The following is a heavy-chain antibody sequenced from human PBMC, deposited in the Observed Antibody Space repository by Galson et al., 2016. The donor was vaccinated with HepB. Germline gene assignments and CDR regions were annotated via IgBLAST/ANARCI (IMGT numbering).Heavy chain of an antibody. J-gene: IGHJ4*02. CDR3: AIDPSQWHDLLFGN. Sequence: SLRLSCAASGFTFDKYGMTWFRQAPGKGLEWVSTICGRCGDMDYADSEKGRFTISRDDSKITLYLHMNSLRVEDTAIYYCAIDPSQWHDLLFGNWAQGTLVTVSA. CDR1: GFTFDKYG. CDR2: ICGRCGDM. D-gene: IGHD6-19*01. V-gene: IGHV3-23*01.